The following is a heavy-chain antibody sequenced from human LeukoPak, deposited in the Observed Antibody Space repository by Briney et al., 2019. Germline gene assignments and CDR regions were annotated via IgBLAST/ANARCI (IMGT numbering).Heavy chain of an antibody. V-gene: IGHV4-34*01. CDR1: GQSFSGYY. CDR2: INHSGST. CDR3: ARAGADVLYYYSGMDA. Sequence: SETLSLTCAVYGQSFSGYYWSWIRQPPGKGLDWIGEINHSGSTNYNPSLKSRVTISVDTSKNHFSLKLSSVTAADTAVYYCARAGADVLYYYSGMDAWAKGPTVPVSS. J-gene: IGHJ6*04. D-gene: IGHD3-10*02.